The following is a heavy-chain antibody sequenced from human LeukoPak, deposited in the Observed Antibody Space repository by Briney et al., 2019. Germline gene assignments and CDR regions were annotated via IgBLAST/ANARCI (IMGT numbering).Heavy chain of an antibody. CDR2: ISGSGGST. Sequence: PGGSLRLSCAASGFTFDDYGMSWVRQAPGKGLEWVSAISGSGGSTYYADSVKGRFTISRDNSKNTLYLQMNSLRAEDTAVYYCARGRAAAGTEYFDCWGQGTLVTVSS. CDR1: GFTFDDYG. CDR3: ARGRAAAGTEYFDC. D-gene: IGHD6-13*01. V-gene: IGHV3-23*01. J-gene: IGHJ4*02.